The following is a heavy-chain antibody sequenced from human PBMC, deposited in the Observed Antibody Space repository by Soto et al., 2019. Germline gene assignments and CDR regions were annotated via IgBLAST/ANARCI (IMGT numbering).Heavy chain of an antibody. CDR2: IYYSGST. D-gene: IGHD5-12*01. J-gene: IGHJ3*02. Sequence: AILSRPCTVPGGCFSSGSYYWSWIRQPPGKGLEWIGYIYYSGSTNYNPSLKSRVTISVDTSKNQFSLKLSSVTAADTAVYYCDTRAGYNSNAFDIWGQGTMVTVSS. V-gene: IGHV4-61*01. CDR3: DTRAGYNSNAFDI. CDR1: GGCFSSGSYY.